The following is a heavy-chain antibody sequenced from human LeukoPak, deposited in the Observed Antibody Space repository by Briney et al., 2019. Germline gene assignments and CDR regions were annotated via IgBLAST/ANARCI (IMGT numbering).Heavy chain of an antibody. CDR3: ARGSRYSSSIPDY. CDR2: IGTAGDT. V-gene: IGHV3-13*01. Sequence: GGSLRLSRAASGFTFSSYAMSWVRQAPGKGLEWVSAIGTAGDTYYPGSVKGRFTISRENAKNSLYLQMNSLRAGDTAVYYCARGSRYSSSIPDYWGQGTLVTVSS. CDR1: GFTFSSYA. J-gene: IGHJ4*02. D-gene: IGHD6-6*01.